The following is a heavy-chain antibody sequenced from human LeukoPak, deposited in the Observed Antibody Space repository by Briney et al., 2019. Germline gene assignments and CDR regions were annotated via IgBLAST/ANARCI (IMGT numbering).Heavy chain of an antibody. CDR3: ARDGTAAGLYFDL. CDR1: GFTFTDYW. CDR2: IRQDGSEK. J-gene: IGHJ4*01. Sequence: PGGSLRLSCEVSGFTFTDYWMNWVRQAPGKGPEWVASIRQDGSEKTYVDSVKGRFTISRDNTKNSLSLQIKGLRAEDTAVYYCARDGTAAGLYFDLWGQGTLVTVSS. D-gene: IGHD6-13*01. V-gene: IGHV3-7*01.